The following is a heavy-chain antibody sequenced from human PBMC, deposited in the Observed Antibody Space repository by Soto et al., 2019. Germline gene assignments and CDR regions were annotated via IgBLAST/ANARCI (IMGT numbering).Heavy chain of an antibody. CDR1: GFTVSSNY. D-gene: IGHD3-16*01. CDR3: XXXXXXRWGDAFDI. J-gene: IGHJ3*02. Sequence: EVQLVESGGGLVQPGGSLRLSCAASGFTVSSNYMSWVRQAPGKGLEWVSVIYSGGSTYYADSVKGRFTISRHNSKNTXXXXXXXXXXXXXXXXXXXXXXXXRWGDAFDIWGQGTMVTVSS. V-gene: IGHV3-53*04. CDR2: IYSGGST.